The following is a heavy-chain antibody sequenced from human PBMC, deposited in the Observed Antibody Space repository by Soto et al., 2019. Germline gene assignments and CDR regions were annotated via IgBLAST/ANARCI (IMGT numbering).Heavy chain of an antibody. Sequence: SVKVSCKASGFTFTSSAMQWVRQARGQRLEWIGWIVVGSGNTNYAQKFQERVTITRDMSTSTAYMELSSLRSEDTAVYYCAADDPATYYYDSSGYSPYYYYGMDVWGQGTTVTVSS. V-gene: IGHV1-58*02. CDR1: GFTFTSSA. J-gene: IGHJ6*02. D-gene: IGHD3-22*01. CDR3: AADDPATYYYDSSGYSPYYYYGMDV. CDR2: IVVGSGNT.